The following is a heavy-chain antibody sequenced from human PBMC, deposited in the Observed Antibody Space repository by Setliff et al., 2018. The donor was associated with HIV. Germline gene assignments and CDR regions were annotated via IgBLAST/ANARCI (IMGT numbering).Heavy chain of an antibody. Sequence: SETLSLTCTVSGGSIGSDDYYWTWIRQPPGKGLELIGYIFYTGNTYYSPSLENRLTISVDTSKNQFSLKLRSVTAADTAVYYCARGFFHPEAYYFDYWGQGVLVTVSS. CDR2: IFYTGNT. CDR1: GGSIGSDDYY. J-gene: IGHJ4*02. CDR3: ARGFFHPEAYYFDY. V-gene: IGHV4-30-4*08. D-gene: IGHD6-25*01.